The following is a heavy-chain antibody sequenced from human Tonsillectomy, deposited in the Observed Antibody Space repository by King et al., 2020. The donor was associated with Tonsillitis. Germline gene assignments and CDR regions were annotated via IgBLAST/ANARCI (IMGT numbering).Heavy chain of an antibody. V-gene: IGHV4-59*01. D-gene: IGHD6-13*01. J-gene: IGHJ2*01. Sequence: VQLQESGPGLVKSSETLSLTCTVSGGSISSYYWSWIRQPPGKGLEWIAYIYYSGSTDYDPSLKSRVTISIDTSTNQFSLKLSSVTAADTAVYYCARVHSSTYWYFDLWGRGTLVTVSS. CDR1: GGSISSYY. CDR2: IYYSGST. CDR3: ARVHSSTYWYFDL.